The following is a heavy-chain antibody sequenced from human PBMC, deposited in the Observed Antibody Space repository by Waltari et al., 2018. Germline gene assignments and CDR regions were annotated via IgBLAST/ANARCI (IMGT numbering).Heavy chain of an antibody. Sequence: QVQLVQSGAGGKKPGAYVKVSCQVHGYTLTELSMPWVRQAPGNGLGWVGGLDPEDGETIYAQKCQGRNTMTEDTSADTAYMELGSLRSEDTAVYCCATRRGANPFDYWGQGTLVTVSS. CDR3: ATRRGANPFDY. CDR1: GYTLTELS. J-gene: IGHJ4*02. CDR2: LDPEDGET. V-gene: IGHV1-24*01. D-gene: IGHD1-26*01.